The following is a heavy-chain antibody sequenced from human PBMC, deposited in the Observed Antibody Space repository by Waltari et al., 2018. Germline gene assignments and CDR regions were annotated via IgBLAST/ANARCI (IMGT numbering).Heavy chain of an antibody. J-gene: IGHJ4*02. CDR1: GGSISRYS. CDR2: IYYSGST. CDR3: ARQTVAGGHSSLDY. Sequence: QVQLQESGPGLVKPSETLSLTCTVSGGSISRYSWSWIRQPPGKGLEWIGYIYYSGSTNYNPSLKSRVTISVDTSKNQFSLKLSSVTAADTAVYYCARQTVAGGHSSLDYWGQGTLVTVSS. D-gene: IGHD6-13*01. V-gene: IGHV4-59*08.